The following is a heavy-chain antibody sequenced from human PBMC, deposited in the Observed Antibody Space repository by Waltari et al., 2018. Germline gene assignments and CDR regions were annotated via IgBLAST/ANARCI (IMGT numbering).Heavy chain of an antibody. D-gene: IGHD5-12*01. Sequence: QLQLQESGPGLVKPSETLALTCSVSGDSITTNRHYWGWIRQPPGQGLEWIGTISYNGATYSSPSLRGRLTLSRDTTMNQLSLKLGSVTAADTAVYYCATYIGASVGTEAFDVWGQGTMVTVSS. CDR2: ISYNGAT. V-gene: IGHV4-39*01. CDR3: ATYIGASVGTEAFDV. J-gene: IGHJ3*01. CDR1: GDSITTNRHY.